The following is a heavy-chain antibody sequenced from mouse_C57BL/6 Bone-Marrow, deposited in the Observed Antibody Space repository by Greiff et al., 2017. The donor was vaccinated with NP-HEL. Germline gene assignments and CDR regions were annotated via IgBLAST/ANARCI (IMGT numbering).Heavy chain of an antibody. CDR2: ISSGSSTI. Sequence: DVQLVESGGGLVKPGGSLKLSCAASGFTFSDYGMHWVRQAPEKGLEWVAYISSGSSTIYYAATVKGRFTISRDNAKNTLFLQRTSLRSEDTAMYYGARQGYYGSSSFDYWGQGTTLTVSS. D-gene: IGHD1-1*01. CDR3: ARQGYYGSSSFDY. V-gene: IGHV5-17*01. CDR1: GFTFSDYG. J-gene: IGHJ2*01.